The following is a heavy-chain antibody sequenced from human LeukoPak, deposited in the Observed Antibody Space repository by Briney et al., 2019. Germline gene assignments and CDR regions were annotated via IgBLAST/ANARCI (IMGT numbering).Heavy chain of an antibody. CDR3: ALSDQLHQSSDAFDI. CDR1: GYTFTSYY. V-gene: IGHV1-46*01. CDR2: INPSGGST. D-gene: IGHD2-2*01. J-gene: IGHJ3*02. Sequence: GASVKVSCKASGYTFTSYYMHWVRQAPGQGLEWMGIINPSGGSTSYAQKFQGRVTMTRDTSTSTVYMELSSLRSEDTAVYYCALSDQLHQSSDAFDIWGQGTMVTVSS.